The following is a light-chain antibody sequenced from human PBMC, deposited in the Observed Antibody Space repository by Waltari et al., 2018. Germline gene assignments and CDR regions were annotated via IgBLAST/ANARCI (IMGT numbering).Light chain of an antibody. CDR2: AAS. V-gene: IGKV1-16*01. Sequence: DIQMTQSPSSLSPSVGDRVTITCRASRGIGNYLAWFQQQPGKAPKSLIYAASILQSGVPSRFSASGSWTDFTLTISSLHPEDFATYFCQQYYDFPVTFGPGTKVEIK. J-gene: IGKJ3*01. CDR3: QQYYDFPVT. CDR1: RGIGNY.